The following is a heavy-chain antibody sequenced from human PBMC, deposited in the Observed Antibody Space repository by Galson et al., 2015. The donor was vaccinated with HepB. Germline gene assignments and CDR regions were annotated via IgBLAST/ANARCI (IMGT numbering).Heavy chain of an antibody. Sequence: PALVKPTQTLTLTCTFSGFSLSTSGMRVSWIRQPPGKALEWLARIDWDDDKYCSTSLKTRLTISKDTSKNQVVLTMTNMDPVDTATYYCARGNTVSSLYSSSWYALGYWGQGTLVTVSS. CDR3: ARGNTVSSLYSSSWYALGY. J-gene: IGHJ4*02. V-gene: IGHV2-70*04. CDR2: IDWDDDK. CDR1: GFSLSTSGMR. D-gene: IGHD6-13*01.